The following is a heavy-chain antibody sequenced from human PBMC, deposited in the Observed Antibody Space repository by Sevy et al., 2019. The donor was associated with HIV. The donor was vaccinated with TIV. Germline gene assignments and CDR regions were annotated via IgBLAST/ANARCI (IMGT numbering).Heavy chain of an antibody. CDR3: ARDVAFTTEYSYGMDV. D-gene: IGHD4-17*01. J-gene: IGHJ6*02. CDR1: GFMFSSYS. Sequence: GGSLILSCAASGFMFSSYSVHWVRQAPGKGLEWVAVISYAGSNKYYADSVKGRFTISRDNSKNTLYLQMNSLRAEDTAVYYCARDVAFTTEYSYGMDVWGQGTTVTVSS. CDR2: ISYAGSNK. V-gene: IGHV3-30-3*01.